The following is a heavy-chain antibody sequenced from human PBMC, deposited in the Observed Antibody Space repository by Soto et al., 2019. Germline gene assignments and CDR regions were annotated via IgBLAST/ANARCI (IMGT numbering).Heavy chain of an antibody. Sequence: PGGSLRLSWAASGFTFSSYSMNWVRQAPGMGLEWVSSISSSSSYIYYADSVKGRFTISRDNAKNSLYLQMNSLRAEDTAVYYCARDRAEYLEWLDAFDIWGQGTMVTVSS. J-gene: IGHJ3*02. CDR2: ISSSSSYI. CDR1: GFTFSSYS. D-gene: IGHD3-3*01. CDR3: ARDRAEYLEWLDAFDI. V-gene: IGHV3-21*01.